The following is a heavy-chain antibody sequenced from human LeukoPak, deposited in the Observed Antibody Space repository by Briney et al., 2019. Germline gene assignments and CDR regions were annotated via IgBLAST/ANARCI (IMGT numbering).Heavy chain of an antibody. D-gene: IGHD4-23*01. CDR1: GYSISSGYY. J-gene: IGHJ4*02. Sequence: SETLSLTCTVTGYSISSGYYWSWIRQPPGKGLEWIGYIYYSGSTNYNPSLKSRVTISVDTSKNQFSLKLSSVTAADTAVYYCARSRKLYYGGNSWYYFDYWGQGTLVTVSS. V-gene: IGHV4-61*01. CDR3: ARSRKLYYGGNSWYYFDY. CDR2: IYYSGST.